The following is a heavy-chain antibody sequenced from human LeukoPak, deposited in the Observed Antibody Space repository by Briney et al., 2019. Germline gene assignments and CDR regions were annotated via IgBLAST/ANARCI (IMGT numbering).Heavy chain of an antibody. Sequence: PGGSLRLSCAASGFTFSSYAMSWVRQAPGKGLEWVSTITGSGGNTYYADSVKGRFTISRDNAKNSLYLQMNSLRAEDTAVYYCAREDHSNYNYWGQGTLVTVSS. D-gene: IGHD4-11*01. J-gene: IGHJ4*02. CDR3: AREDHSNYNY. CDR1: GFTFSSYA. CDR2: ITGSGGNT. V-gene: IGHV3-23*01.